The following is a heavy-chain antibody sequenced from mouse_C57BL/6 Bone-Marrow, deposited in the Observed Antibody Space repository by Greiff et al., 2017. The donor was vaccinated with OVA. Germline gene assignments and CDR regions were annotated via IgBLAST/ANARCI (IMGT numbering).Heavy chain of an antibody. CDR1: GYTFTSYT. J-gene: IGHJ4*01. CDR2: INPSSGYT. D-gene: IGHD2-1*01. Sequence: VKLMESGAELARPGASVKMSCKASGYTFTSYTMHWVKQRPGQGLEWIGYINPSSGYTKYNQKFKDKATLTADKSSSTAYMQLISLTSEDSAVYYCARRSYGKDAMDYWGQGTSVTVSS. V-gene: IGHV1-4*01. CDR3: ARRSYGKDAMDY.